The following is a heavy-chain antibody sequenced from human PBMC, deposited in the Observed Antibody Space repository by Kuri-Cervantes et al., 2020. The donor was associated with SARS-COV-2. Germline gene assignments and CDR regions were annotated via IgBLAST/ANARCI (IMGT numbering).Heavy chain of an antibody. CDR3: ARDISSYYYYYYMDV. Sequence: SETLSLTCTVSGGSISSHYWSWIRQPPGKGLEWIGYIYYSGSTNYNPSLKSRVTISVDTSKNQFSLKLSSVTAADTAVYYCARDISSYYYYYYMDVWGKGTTVTVSS. J-gene: IGHJ6*03. D-gene: IGHD2-2*01. CDR2: IYYSGST. V-gene: IGHV4-59*11. CDR1: GGSISSHY.